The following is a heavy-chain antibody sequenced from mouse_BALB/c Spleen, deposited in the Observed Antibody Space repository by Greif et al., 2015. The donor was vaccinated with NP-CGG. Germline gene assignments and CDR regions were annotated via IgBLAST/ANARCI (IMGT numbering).Heavy chain of an antibody. J-gene: IGHJ1*01. CDR1: GFNIKDTY. CDR3: ARWDWYFDV. Sequence: VQLQQPGAELVKPGASVKLSCTAYGFNIKDTYMHWVKQRPEQGLEWIGRIDPANGNTKYDPKFQGKATITADTSSNTAYLQLSSLTSEDTAVYYCARWDWYFDVWGAGTTVTVSS. CDR2: IDPANGNT. V-gene: IGHV14-3*02.